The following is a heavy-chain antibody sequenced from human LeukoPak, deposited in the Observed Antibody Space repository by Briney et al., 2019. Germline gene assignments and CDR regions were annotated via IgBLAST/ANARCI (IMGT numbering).Heavy chain of an antibody. Sequence: PGGSLRLSCAASGFTVSSNYMSWVRQAPGKGLEWVSVIYSGGSTYYADSVKGRFTISRDNSKNTLYLQMNSLRAEDTAVYYCAKTPGLIEWELLLYYYYYMDVWGQGTLVTVSS. CDR2: IYSGGST. CDR1: GFTVSSNY. V-gene: IGHV3-53*01. D-gene: IGHD1-26*01. CDR3: AKTPGLIEWELLLYYYYYMDV. J-gene: IGHJ6*03.